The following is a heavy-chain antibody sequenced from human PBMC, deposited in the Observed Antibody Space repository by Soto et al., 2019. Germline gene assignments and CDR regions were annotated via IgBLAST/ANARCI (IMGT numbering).Heavy chain of an antibody. D-gene: IGHD4-17*01. CDR1: GGSISSGGYS. CDR2: IYHSGST. CDR3: ARGGGGDYDY. Sequence: QLQLQGSGSGLVKPSQTLSLTCAVSGGSISSGGYSWSWIRQPPGKGLEWIGYIYHSGSTYYNPSLKSRVTISVDRSKNQFSLKLSSVTAADTAVYYCARGGGGDYDYWGQGTLVTVSS. V-gene: IGHV4-30-2*01. J-gene: IGHJ4*02.